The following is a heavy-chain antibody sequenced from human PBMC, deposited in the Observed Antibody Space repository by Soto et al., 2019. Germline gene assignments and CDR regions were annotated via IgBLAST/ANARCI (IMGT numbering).Heavy chain of an antibody. J-gene: IGHJ3*02. D-gene: IGHD3-16*01. Sequence: QVQLQESGPGLVKPSKTLSLTGPVFVGSLSSYYWNWFRHPPGKGLEWIGFIYYSGSTNYNPSLKSRVTISVDTSKNQFSLKLSSVTAADTAVYYCAAYIWGNAFDIWGQGTMVTVSS. V-gene: IGHV4-59*03. CDR2: IYYSGST. CDR3: AAYIWGNAFDI. CDR1: VGSLSSYY.